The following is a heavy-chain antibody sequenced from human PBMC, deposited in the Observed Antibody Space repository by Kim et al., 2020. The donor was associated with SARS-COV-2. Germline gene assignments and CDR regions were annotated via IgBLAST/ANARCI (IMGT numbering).Heavy chain of an antibody. D-gene: IGHD3-22*01. CDR1: GYTFTGYY. CDR3: ARVADHYDSSGTTYYFDY. CDR2: INPNSGGT. Sequence: ASVKVSCKASGYTFTGYYMHWVRQAPGQRLEWMGWINPNSGGTNYAQKFQGRVTMTRDTSISTAYMELSRLRSDDTAVYYCARVADHYDSSGTTYYFDYWGQGTLVTVSS. J-gene: IGHJ4*02. V-gene: IGHV1-2*02.